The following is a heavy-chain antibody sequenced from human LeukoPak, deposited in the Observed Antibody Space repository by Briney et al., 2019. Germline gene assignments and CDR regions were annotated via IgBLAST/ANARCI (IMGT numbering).Heavy chain of an antibody. CDR1: GFTFSSYS. J-gene: IGHJ3*02. CDR2: ISSSSSYI. D-gene: IGHD5-12*01. V-gene: IGHV3-21*01. CDR3: ARLSLGGSPDDAFDI. Sequence: GGSLRLSCAASGFTFSSYSMNWVRQAPEKGLEWVSSISSSSSYIYYADSVKGRFTISRDNAKNSLYLQMNSLRAEDTAVYYCARLSLGGSPDDAFDIWGQGTMVTVSS.